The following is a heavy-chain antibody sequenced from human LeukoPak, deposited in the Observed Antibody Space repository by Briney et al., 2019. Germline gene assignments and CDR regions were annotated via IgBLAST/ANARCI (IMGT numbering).Heavy chain of an antibody. V-gene: IGHV4-39*07. CDR1: GGSISNSVYY. CDR3: ARSPLLTYSSGSCDY. D-gene: IGHD3-22*01. CDR2: IHYSGST. Sequence: SETLSLICTVSGGSISNSVYYWGWIRQPPGKGLEWIGLIHYSGSTYYNPSLKSRVTISVDTSKNQFSLKLNSVTAADTAVYYCARSPLLTYSSGSCDYWGRGTLVTVSS. J-gene: IGHJ4*02.